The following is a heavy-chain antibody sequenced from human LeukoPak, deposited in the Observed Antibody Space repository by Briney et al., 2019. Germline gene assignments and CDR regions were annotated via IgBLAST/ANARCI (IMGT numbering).Heavy chain of an antibody. J-gene: IGHJ3*02. CDR2: IYSGGST. CDR1: GGSISSSSYY. Sequence: ETLSLTCTVSGGSISSSSYYWGWIRQAPGKGLEWVSVIYSGGSTYYADSVKGRFTISRDNSKNTLYLQMNSLRAEDTAVYYCARENDAFDIWGQGTMVTVSS. V-gene: IGHV3-66*01. CDR3: ARENDAFDI.